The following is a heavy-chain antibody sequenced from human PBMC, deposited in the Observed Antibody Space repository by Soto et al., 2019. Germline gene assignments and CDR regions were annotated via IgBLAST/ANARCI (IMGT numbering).Heavy chain of an antibody. CDR3: ARGGGVCGADCYKGGIDY. V-gene: IGHV3-30-3*01. J-gene: IGHJ4*02. D-gene: IGHD2-21*02. CDR1: GFTFSPYT. Sequence: QVQLVESGGGVGQPGRSLRLSCAASGFTFSPYTMHWVRQTPGKGLEWVAVISYDGRDKNYADSVRGRFTISRDNSKNTLFLQMNSLRAEDTALYYWARGGGVCGADCYKGGIDYWGQGALVTVSS. CDR2: ISYDGRDK.